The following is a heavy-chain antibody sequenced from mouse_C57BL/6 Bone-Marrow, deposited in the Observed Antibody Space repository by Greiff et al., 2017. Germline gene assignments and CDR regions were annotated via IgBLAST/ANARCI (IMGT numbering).Heavy chain of an antibody. D-gene: IGHD1-1*01. Sequence: QVHVKQSGAELVKPGASVKLSCKASGYTFTSYWMHWVKQRPGRGLEWIGRIDPNSGGTKYNEKFKSKATLTVDKPSSTAYMQLSSLTSEDSAVYYCARYYGSSLAWFAYWGQGTLVTVSA. J-gene: IGHJ3*01. CDR2: IDPNSGGT. CDR1: GYTFTSYW. V-gene: IGHV1-72*01. CDR3: ARYYGSSLAWFAY.